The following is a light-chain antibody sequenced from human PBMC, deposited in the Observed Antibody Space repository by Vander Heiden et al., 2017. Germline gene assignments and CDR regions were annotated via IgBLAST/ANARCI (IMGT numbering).Light chain of an antibody. CDR3: SSYSSTSTSVV. J-gene: IGLJ2*01. V-gene: IGLV2-14*01. CDR1: TSDVGGYNY. Sequence: HSALPQPASVSGSPGQSLTISCTGTTSDVGGYNYVSGYQQHPGRAPKLLIYEVSHRPSGVSDRFSGSKSGYTASLTISGLQAEDEADYYCSSYSSTSTSVVFGGGTTLSVL. CDR2: EVS.